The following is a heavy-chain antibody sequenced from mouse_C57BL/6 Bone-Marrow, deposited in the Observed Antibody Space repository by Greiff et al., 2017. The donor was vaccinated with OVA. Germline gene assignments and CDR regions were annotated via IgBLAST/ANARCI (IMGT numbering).Heavy chain of an antibody. CDR2: IYPGSGNT. Sequence: VKLVESGAELVRPGASVKLSCKASGYTFTDYYINWVKQRPGQGLEWIARIYPGSGNTYYNEKFKGKATLTAEKSSSTAYMQLSSLTSEDSAVYFCAYYYGSSAMDYWGQGTSVTVSS. CDR1: GYTFTDYY. D-gene: IGHD1-1*01. J-gene: IGHJ4*01. CDR3: AYYYGSSAMDY. V-gene: IGHV1-76*01.